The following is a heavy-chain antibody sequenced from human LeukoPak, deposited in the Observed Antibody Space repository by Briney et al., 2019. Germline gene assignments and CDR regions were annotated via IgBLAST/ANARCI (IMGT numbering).Heavy chain of an antibody. V-gene: IGHV4-4*02. J-gene: IGHJ6*04. D-gene: IGHD3-10*01. CDR3: ARAIVPMVRGVIIPYYYYGMDV. CDR1: GASISSSNW. Sequence: SETLSLTCAVSGASISSSNWWSWVRQPPGKGLEWIGALYHSGSTNYNPSLKSRVTISVDKSKNQFSLKLSSVTAADTAVYYCARAIVPMVRGVIIPYYYYGMDVWGKGTTVTVSS. CDR2: LYHSGST.